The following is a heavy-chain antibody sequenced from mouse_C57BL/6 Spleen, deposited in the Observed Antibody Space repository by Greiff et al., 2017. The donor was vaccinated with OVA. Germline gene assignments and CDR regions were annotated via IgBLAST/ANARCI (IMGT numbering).Heavy chain of an antibody. V-gene: IGHV1-82*01. CDR1: GYAFSSSW. CDR3: ARWSYGNYGY. J-gene: IGHJ2*01. D-gene: IGHD2-1*01. Sequence: VQLQQSGPELVKPGASVKISCKASGYAFSSSWMNWVKQRPGKGLEWIGRIYPGDGDTNYNGKFKGKATLTADKSSSTAYMQLSSLTSEDSAVYFCARWSYGNYGYWGQGTTLTVSS. CDR2: IYPGDGDT.